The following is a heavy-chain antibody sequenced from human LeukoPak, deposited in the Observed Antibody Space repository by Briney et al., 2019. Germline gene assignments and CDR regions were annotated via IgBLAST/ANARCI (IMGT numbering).Heavy chain of an antibody. CDR3: ARYFDWLSTYDAFDI. J-gene: IGHJ3*02. CDR1: GGSFSGYY. V-gene: IGHV4-34*01. Sequence: SETLSLTCAVYGGSFSGYYWSWIRQPPGKGLEWIGEINHSGSTNYNPSLKSRVTISVDTSKNQFSLKLSSVTAADTAVYYCARYFDWLSTYDAFDIWGQGTMVTVSS. D-gene: IGHD3-9*01. CDR2: INHSGST.